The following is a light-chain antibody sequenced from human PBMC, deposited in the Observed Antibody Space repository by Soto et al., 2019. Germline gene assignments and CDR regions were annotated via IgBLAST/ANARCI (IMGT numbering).Light chain of an antibody. Sequence: QSVLTQPPSASGTPGQRVTISCSGNSSNIGRNSVYWYQQLPGTAPKLLIYKNNQRPSGVPDRFSGSKSGTSASLAISGLRSEDEADYYCAAWDDSLSGVVFGGGTKLTVL. V-gene: IGLV1-47*01. J-gene: IGLJ2*01. CDR2: KNN. CDR1: SSNIGRNS. CDR3: AAWDDSLSGVV.